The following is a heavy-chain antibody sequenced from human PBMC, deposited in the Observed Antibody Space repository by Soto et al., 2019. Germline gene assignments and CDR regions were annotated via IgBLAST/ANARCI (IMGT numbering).Heavy chain of an antibody. CDR3: AKDGSHNFDY. Sequence: QVQLVESGGGVVQPGRSLRLSCAASGFTFSHYAMHWVRQAPGKGLEWVALMSYDGSNEYYADSVKGLFTISRDNYKNTLYLQMHSLRAEDTAVYYCAKDGSHNFDYWGQGPLVTVSS. D-gene: IGHD1-26*01. CDR1: GFTFSHYA. CDR2: MSYDGSNE. J-gene: IGHJ4*02. V-gene: IGHV3-30*18.